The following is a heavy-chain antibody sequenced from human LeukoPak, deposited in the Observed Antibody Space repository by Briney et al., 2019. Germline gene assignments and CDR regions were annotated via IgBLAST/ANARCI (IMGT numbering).Heavy chain of an antibody. Sequence: ASVKVSCKASGGTFSSYAISWVRQAPGQGLEWMGGIIPIFGTANYAQKFQGRVTITADESASTAYMELGSLRSEDTAVYYCATEVRSGWTDYWGQGTLVTVSS. CDR1: GGTFSSYA. V-gene: IGHV1-69*13. CDR3: ATEVRSGWTDY. D-gene: IGHD6-19*01. CDR2: IIPIFGTA. J-gene: IGHJ4*02.